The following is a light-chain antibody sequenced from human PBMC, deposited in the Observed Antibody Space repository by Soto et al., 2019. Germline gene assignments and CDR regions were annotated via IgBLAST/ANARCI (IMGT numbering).Light chain of an antibody. CDR3: QQYNSYPIT. CDR1: QGISSY. J-gene: IGKJ5*01. CDR2: AAS. Sequence: IRITRAPSSLSASPGDRVTITCRASQGISSYLAWYQQKPGKAPKLLIYAASSLESGVPSRFSGSGSGTEFTLTISSLQPDDFATYYCQQYNSYPITFGQGTRLEIK. V-gene: IGKV1-8*01.